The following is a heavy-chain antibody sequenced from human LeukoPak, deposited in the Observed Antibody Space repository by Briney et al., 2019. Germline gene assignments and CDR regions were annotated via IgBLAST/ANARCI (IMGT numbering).Heavy chain of an antibody. CDR2: ISGSGGST. CDR1: GFTFSSYA. D-gene: IGHD6-19*01. CDR3: AKDGHVSVAGYFDY. J-gene: IGHJ4*02. V-gene: IGHV3-23*01. Sequence: GRSQRLSCAASGFTFSSYAMTWVRQAPGKGLEWVSAISGSGGSTYYADSVKGRFTISRDTSKNTLYLQMNSLRAEGTAVYYCAKDGHVSVAGYFDYWGQGTLVTVSS.